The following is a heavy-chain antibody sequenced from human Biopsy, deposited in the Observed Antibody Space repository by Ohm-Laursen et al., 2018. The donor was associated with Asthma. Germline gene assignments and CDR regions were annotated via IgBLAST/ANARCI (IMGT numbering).Heavy chain of an antibody. CDR3: ARDFSRAIMIGGGREHYFDF. J-gene: IGHJ4*02. Sequence: SLRLSCAASGFSFSNFAIHWVRQVPGKGLEWVATAGPDESYTDHADSVKGRFTISRDNSKNTLHLQMNSLSPEDTAVYYCARDFSRAIMIGGGREHYFDFWGQGTLVTVSS. CDR1: GFSFSNFA. D-gene: IGHD3-16*01. V-gene: IGHV3-33*08. CDR2: AGPDESYT.